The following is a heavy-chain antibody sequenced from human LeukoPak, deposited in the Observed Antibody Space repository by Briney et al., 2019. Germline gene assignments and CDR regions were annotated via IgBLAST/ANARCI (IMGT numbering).Heavy chain of an antibody. CDR2: INHSGST. CDR3: ARDHQTVKSSSYDY. J-gene: IGHJ4*02. CDR1: GGSFSGYY. D-gene: IGHD6-6*01. Sequence: SETLSLTCAVYGGSFSGYYWSWIRQPPGKGLEWIGEINHSGSTNYNPSLKSRVTISVDTSKNQFSLKLSSVTAADTAVYYCARDHQTVKSSSYDYWGQGTLVTVSS. V-gene: IGHV4-34*01.